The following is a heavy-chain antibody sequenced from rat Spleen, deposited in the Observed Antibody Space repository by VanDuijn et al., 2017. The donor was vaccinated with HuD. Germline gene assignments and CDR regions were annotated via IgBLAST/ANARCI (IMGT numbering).Heavy chain of an antibody. Sequence: QVQLKESGPGLVQPSQTLSLTCTVSGFSLTSNGVSWVRQPPGKGLEWIAAISSGGSTYYNSALKSRLSISRDISRSQVFLKMNSLQTEDTAMYFCARGWERFAYWGQGSLVTVSS. D-gene: IGHD5-1*01. CDR3: ARGWERFAY. CDR2: ISSGGST. CDR1: GFSLTSNG. J-gene: IGHJ3*01. V-gene: IGHV2S12*01.